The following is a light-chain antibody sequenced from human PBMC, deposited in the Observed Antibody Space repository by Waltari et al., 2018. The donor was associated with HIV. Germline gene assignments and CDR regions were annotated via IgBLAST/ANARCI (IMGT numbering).Light chain of an antibody. CDR3: AAWDDSLNGRAV. V-gene: IGLV1-44*01. Sequence: QSVLTQPPSASGTPGQRVTISCSGRSSNIGSNTVNWYQHLPGTAPKLLIYTNSHRPSGVPDRFSGSKSGTSASLAISVLQSEDEADYYCAAWDDSLNGRAVFGGGTHLTVL. CDR2: TNS. J-gene: IGLJ7*01. CDR1: SSNIGSNT.